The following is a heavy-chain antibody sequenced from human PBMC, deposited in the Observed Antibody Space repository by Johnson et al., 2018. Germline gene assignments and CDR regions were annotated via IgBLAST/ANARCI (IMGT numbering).Heavy chain of an antibody. Sequence: VQLVQSGGGVVQPGRSLRLSCAASGFTFSSYGMHWVRQAPGKGLEWVAVISYDGSNQYYADSVKGRFTISRDNSKNTLYLQMNSLRAEDTAVFYCARDPRRGWFPYYYYYYMDVWGKGTTVTVSS. D-gene: IGHD6-19*01. V-gene: IGHV3-30*03. CDR3: ARDPRRGWFPYYYYYYMDV. CDR1: GFTFSSYG. J-gene: IGHJ6*03. CDR2: ISYDGSNQ.